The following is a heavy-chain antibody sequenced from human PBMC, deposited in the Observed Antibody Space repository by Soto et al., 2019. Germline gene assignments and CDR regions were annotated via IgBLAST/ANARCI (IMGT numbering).Heavy chain of an antibody. CDR3: ARGVYGSGSFNYWYFDL. J-gene: IGHJ2*01. CDR2: IYYSGST. Sequence: SETLSLTCTVSGGSFISSNYYWVWIRQPPGKGLEWIGTIYYSGSTFYNPSLKSRVTISVDTSKNQFSLKLSSVTAADTAVYYCARGVYGSGSFNYWYFDLWGRGTLVTVSS. CDR1: GGSFISSNYY. V-gene: IGHV4-39*01. D-gene: IGHD3-10*01.